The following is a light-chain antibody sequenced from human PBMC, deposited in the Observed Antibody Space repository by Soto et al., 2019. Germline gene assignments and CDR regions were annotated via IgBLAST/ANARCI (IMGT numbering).Light chain of an antibody. CDR3: QQYEDFPT. V-gene: IGKV1-33*01. J-gene: IGKJ2*01. CDR2: DAS. CDR1: RDISTF. Sequence: DIQMTQSPSSLSASVGDRVTITCRASRDISTFLNWYHQEPGKAPKLLISDASALETGVPSRFRGSGAGTDFTFTISSLQPRDVGTYYSQQYEDFPTFGQGTKVDIK.